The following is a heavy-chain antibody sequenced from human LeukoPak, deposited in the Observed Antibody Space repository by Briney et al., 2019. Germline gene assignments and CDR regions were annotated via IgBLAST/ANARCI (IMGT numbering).Heavy chain of an antibody. D-gene: IGHD1-1*01. CDR2: IRSKAYGETA. CDR1: GFTFGDYA. J-gene: IGHJ4*02. V-gene: IGHV3-49*03. Sequence: GRSLRLSCTASGFTFGDYAMSWIRQAPGKGLEWVCFIRSKAYGETADYAASVKGRFTISRDDSKAIAYLQMNSLKTEDTAVYHCTGDRGAYNLYDYWGQGTLVTVSS. CDR3: TGDRGAYNLYDY.